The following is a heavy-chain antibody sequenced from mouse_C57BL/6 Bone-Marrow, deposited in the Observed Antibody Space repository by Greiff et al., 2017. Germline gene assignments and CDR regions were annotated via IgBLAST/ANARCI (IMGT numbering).Heavy chain of an antibody. V-gene: IGHV1-81*01. Sequence: VQLQESGAELARPGASVKLSCKASGYTFTSYGISWVKQRTGQGLEWIGEIYPRSGNTYYNEKFKGKATLTADKSSSTAYMELRSLTSEDSAVYFCAREDGYYSFAYWGQGTLVTVSA. D-gene: IGHD2-3*01. J-gene: IGHJ3*01. CDR2: IYPRSGNT. CDR1: GYTFTSYG. CDR3: AREDGYYSFAY.